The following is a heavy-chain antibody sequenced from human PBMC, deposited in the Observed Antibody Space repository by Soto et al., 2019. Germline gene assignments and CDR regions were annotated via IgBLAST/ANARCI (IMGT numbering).Heavy chain of an antibody. CDR2: INHSGST. Sequence: PSETLSLTCAVYGGSFSGYYWSWIRQPPGKGLEWIGEINHSGSTNYNPSLKSRVTISVDTSKNQFSLKLSSVTAADTAVYYCARGRVRVQLERRNWFDPWGQGTLVTVYS. CDR1: GGSFSGYY. J-gene: IGHJ5*02. CDR3: ARGRVRVQLERRNWFDP. V-gene: IGHV4-34*01. D-gene: IGHD1-1*01.